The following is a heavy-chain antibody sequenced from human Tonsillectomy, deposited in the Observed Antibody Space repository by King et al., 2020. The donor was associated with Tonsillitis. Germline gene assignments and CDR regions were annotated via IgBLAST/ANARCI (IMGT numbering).Heavy chain of an antibody. V-gene: IGHV3-23*04. D-gene: IGHD2-21*02. CDR1: GFTFAAYA. CDR2: ISGYGDNT. J-gene: IGHJ4*02. CDR3: GKGESEDGDLSPFDS. Sequence: VQLVESGGGLVQPGGSLRLSCTASGFTFAAYAMTWVRQAPGKGLEWISGISGYGDNTYYADSVKGRFTISRDNSKNTLYLRVNTLSAEDTALYYCGKGESEDGDLSPFDSWGQGTLVTVSS.